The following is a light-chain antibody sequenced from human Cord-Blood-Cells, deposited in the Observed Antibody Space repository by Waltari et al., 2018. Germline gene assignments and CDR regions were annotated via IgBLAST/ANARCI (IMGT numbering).Light chain of an antibody. Sequence: QSALTQPASVSGSPGQSITISCTGTSSDVGGHNYVSWYQQHPGKAPKLMIYDVSKRSSGVSNRFSGSKSGNTASLTISGLQAEDEADYYCSSYTSSSTLVFGGGTKLTVL. J-gene: IGLJ2*01. V-gene: IGLV2-14*01. CDR1: SSDVGGHNY. CDR3: SSYTSSSTLV. CDR2: DVS.